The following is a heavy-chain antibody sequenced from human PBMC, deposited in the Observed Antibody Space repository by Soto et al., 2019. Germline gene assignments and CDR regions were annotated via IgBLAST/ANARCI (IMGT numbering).Heavy chain of an antibody. CDR3: ARSKDIAAAGLQSFDY. CDR1: GGTFSSYA. D-gene: IGHD6-13*01. V-gene: IGHV1-69*13. CDR2: IIPIFGTA. Sequence: SVKVSCKASGGTFSSYAISWVRQATGQGLEWMGGIIPIFGTANYAQKFQGRVTITADESTSTAYMELSSLRSEDTAVYYCARSKDIAAAGLQSFDYWGQGTLVTVSS. J-gene: IGHJ4*02.